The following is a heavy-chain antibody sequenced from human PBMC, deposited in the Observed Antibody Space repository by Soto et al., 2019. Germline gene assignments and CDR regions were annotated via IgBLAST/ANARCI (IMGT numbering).Heavy chain of an antibody. V-gene: IGHV1-18*01. J-gene: IGHJ4*02. Sequence: QVRLVQSGAEVKKPGASVKVSCKASGYTFTSYGISWVRQAPGQGLEWMGWISAYNGNTNYAQKLQGRVTMTTDTSTSTAYMELRSLRSDDTAVYYCARGSRITIFGVVISVAPDYWGQGTLVTVSS. CDR1: GYTFTSYG. D-gene: IGHD3-3*01. CDR2: ISAYNGNT. CDR3: ARGSRITIFGVVISVAPDY.